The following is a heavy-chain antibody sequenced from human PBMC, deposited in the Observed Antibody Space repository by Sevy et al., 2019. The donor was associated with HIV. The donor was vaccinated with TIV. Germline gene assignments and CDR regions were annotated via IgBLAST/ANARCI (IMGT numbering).Heavy chain of an antibody. J-gene: IGHJ4*02. CDR2: INQAGSEK. Sequence: GGSLRLSCTASGFTFSSYWMSWVRQAPGKGLEWVANINQAGSEKQYGDSVKGRVTISRDSSKNSLFLQVHSLRVEDTAVYYCARDSKADYNYGLEEMMAYWGQGTLVTVSS. V-gene: IGHV3-7*01. CDR3: ARDSKADYNYGLEEMMAY. CDR1: GFTFSSYW. D-gene: IGHD3-16*01.